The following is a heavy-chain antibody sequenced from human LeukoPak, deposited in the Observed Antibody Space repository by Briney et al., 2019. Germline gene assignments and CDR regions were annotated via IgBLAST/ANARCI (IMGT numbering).Heavy chain of an antibody. D-gene: IGHD3-10*01. CDR1: GGSFSGYY. CDR2: INHSGST. V-gene: IGHV4-34*01. Sequence: SETLSLTCAVYGGSFSGYYWSWIRQPPGKGLEWIGEINHSGSTNYNPSLKSRVTISVDTSKNQFSLKLSSVTAADTAVYYCARQKGYYPRGFDYWGQGTLVTVSS. CDR3: ARQKGYYPRGFDY. J-gene: IGHJ4*02.